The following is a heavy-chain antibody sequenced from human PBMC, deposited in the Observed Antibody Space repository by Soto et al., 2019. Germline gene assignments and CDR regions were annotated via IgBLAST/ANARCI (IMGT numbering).Heavy chain of an antibody. V-gene: IGHV3-33*01. D-gene: IGHD6-19*01. CDR3: ARSVKWLVRQRDALAI. J-gene: IGHJ3*02. CDR1: GFTFSSYG. CDR2: IWYDGSNK. Sequence: PGGSLRLSCAASGFTFSSYGMHWVRQAPGKGLEWVAVIWYDGSNKYYADSVKGRFTISRDNSKNTLYLQMNSLRAEDTAVYYCARSVKWLVRQRDALAIWGQGTMVTVSS.